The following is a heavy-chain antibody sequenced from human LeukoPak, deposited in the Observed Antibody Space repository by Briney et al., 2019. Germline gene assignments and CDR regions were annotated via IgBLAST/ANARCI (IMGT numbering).Heavy chain of an antibody. J-gene: IGHJ5*02. D-gene: IGHD2-15*01. CDR1: GGSISSISYY. Sequence: SETLSLTCTVSGGSISSISYYWGWIRQPPGKGLEWIGSIYYSGSTYYNPSLKSRVTISVDTSKNQFSLKLNSVTAADTAVCYCAREYCSGGSCYANWFDPWGQGTLVTVSS. CDR3: AREYCSGGSCYANWFDP. CDR2: IYYSGST. V-gene: IGHV4-39*07.